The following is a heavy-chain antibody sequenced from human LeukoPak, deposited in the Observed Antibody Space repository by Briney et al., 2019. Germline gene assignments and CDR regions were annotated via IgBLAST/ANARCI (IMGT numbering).Heavy chain of an antibody. CDR3: ARVDSSGWYYYYGMDV. CDR1: GFTFSSYW. V-gene: IGHV3-74*01. D-gene: IGHD6-19*01. J-gene: IGHJ6*04. Sequence: GGSLRLSCAASGFTFSSYWMYWVRQAPGKGVVWVSRINSDGSSTSYADSVKGRFTISRDNAKNTLYLQMNSLRAEDTAVYYCARVDSSGWYYYYGMDVWGKGTTVTVSS. CDR2: INSDGSST.